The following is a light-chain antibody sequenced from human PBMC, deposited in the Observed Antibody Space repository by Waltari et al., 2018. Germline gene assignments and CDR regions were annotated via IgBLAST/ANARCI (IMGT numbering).Light chain of an antibody. CDR1: TGAVTSGYY. V-gene: IGLV7-43*01. J-gene: IGLJ1*01. Sequence: QTVVTQEPSLTVSPGGTVTLTCASSTGAVTSGYYPNWFQQKPGQAPRALIYMTSNKHSWTPARFSGALLGGKAALTLSGVQPEDEAEYYCRLYYGGAYVFGTGTKVTVL. CDR3: RLYYGGAYV. CDR2: MTS.